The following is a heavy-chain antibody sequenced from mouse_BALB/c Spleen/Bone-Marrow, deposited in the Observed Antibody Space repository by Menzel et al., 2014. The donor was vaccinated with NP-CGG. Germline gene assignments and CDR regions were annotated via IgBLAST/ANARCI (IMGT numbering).Heavy chain of an antibody. CDR3: ASYYYGSSSFAY. Sequence: VQLQQSGAELVKPGASVKLSCTASGLNIKDTYMHWVKQRPEQGLEWIGRIDPANGNTKYDPKFQGKATITADTSSNTAYLQHSSLTSEDTAVYYCASYYYGSSSFAYWGQGTLVTVSA. V-gene: IGHV14-3*02. J-gene: IGHJ3*01. CDR1: GLNIKDTY. D-gene: IGHD1-1*01. CDR2: IDPANGNT.